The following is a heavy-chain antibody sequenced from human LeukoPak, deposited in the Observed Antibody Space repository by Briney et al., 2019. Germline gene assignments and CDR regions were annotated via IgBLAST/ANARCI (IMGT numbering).Heavy chain of an antibody. V-gene: IGHV3-74*01. Sequence: PGGSLRLSCAASGFTFSNYLMHWVRQAPGKGLVWVSRITSDGSSTHYADSVKDRFTISRDNTKNTLYLQMNSLTAEDTAAYYCVCLGYCTTSSCQPWGQGTLVTVSS. CDR2: ITSDGSST. J-gene: IGHJ4*02. D-gene: IGHD2-2*01. CDR1: GFTFSNYL. CDR3: VCLGYCTTSSCQP.